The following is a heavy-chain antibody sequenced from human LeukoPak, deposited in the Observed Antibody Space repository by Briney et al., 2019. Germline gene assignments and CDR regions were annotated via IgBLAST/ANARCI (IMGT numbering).Heavy chain of an antibody. CDR1: GGTFSSYA. Sequence: SVKVSFKASGGTFSSYAISWVRQAPGQGLEWMGGIIPIFCTANYAQKFQGRVTITADESTSTAYMELSSLRSEDTAVYYCARLGYDFWSGYSKNYYYYGMDVWGQGTTVTVSS. D-gene: IGHD3-3*01. CDR3: ARLGYDFWSGYSKNYYYYGMDV. V-gene: IGHV1-69*13. J-gene: IGHJ6*02. CDR2: IIPIFCTA.